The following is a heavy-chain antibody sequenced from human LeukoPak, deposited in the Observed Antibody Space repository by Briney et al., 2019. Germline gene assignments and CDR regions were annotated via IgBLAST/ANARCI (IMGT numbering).Heavy chain of an antibody. D-gene: IGHD3-9*01. CDR3: ASSPVDILTGRYFDY. V-gene: IGHV4-39*01. Sequence: PSETLSLTWTVSGGSISSSSYYWGWIRQPPGKGLEWIGSIYYSGSTFYNPSLKSRVTISVDTSKNQFSLKLSSVTAADTAVYYCASSPVDILTGRYFDYWGQGTLVTVSS. CDR1: GGSISSSSYY. J-gene: IGHJ4*02. CDR2: IYYSGST.